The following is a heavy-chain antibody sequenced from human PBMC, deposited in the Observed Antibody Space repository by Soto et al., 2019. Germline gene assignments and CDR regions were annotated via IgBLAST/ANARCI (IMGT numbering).Heavy chain of an antibody. CDR3: TGFGGNSV. CDR2: IWNNGRT. D-gene: IGHD2-21*02. CDR1: GFTVTNNH. V-gene: IGHV3-53*01. Sequence: PGGSLRLCCAVSGFTVTNNHVTWVRQSTGKGLECVSVIWNNGRTSYADSVKGRFTISRDNSKNTVYLQMKSLRAEDTAMYYCTGFGGNSVWGQGTLVTVSS. J-gene: IGHJ4*02.